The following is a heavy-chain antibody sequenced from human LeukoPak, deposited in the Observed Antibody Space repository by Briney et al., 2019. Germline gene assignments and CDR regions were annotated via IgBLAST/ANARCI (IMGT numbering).Heavy chain of an antibody. CDR1: GFIFGDYN. V-gene: IGHV3-49*04. CDR2: IRAKIHDGTT. CDR3: SRGQKDPYGPEFDY. Sequence: PGGSLRLSCTTSGFIFGDYNMNWVRQAPGKGLEWVGYIRAKIHDGTTDFAASVKGRFTISRDDSKSIAYLQMTSRRSEDTAVYYCSRGQKDPYGPEFDYWGQGTLVTVSS. D-gene: IGHD3-10*01. J-gene: IGHJ4*02.